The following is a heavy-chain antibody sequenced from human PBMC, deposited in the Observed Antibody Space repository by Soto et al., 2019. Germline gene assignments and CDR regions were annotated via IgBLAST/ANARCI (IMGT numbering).Heavy chain of an antibody. CDR2: ISYGGANN. CDR1: GFTFNSHA. J-gene: IGHJ4*02. CDR3: ARGPRSCSYTSCYTIDY. V-gene: IGHV3-30*03. Sequence: QVQLVESGGGVVQPGRSLRLTCAVSGFTFNSHAMHWVRQAPGKGLEWVAVISYGGANNYYADSVKGRFTISSDNSQHTLFMQMNRLRPEDTAVYYCARGPRSCSYTSCYTIDYWGQGTLVTVSS. D-gene: IGHD2-2*02.